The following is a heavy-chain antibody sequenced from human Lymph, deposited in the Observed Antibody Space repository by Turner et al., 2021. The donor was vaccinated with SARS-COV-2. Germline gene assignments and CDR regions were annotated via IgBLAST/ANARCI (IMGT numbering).Heavy chain of an antibody. CDR1: GITVSRNY. V-gene: IGHV3-53*04. CDR2: IYSGGSS. D-gene: IGHD5-18*01. Sequence: EVQLVESGGGWVEPGGSVRLSCAASGITVSRNYMSWVRQAPGKGLEWVSVIYSGGSSYYADSVKGRFTISRHNYKNTLYLQMNSLRAEDTAVYYCARDLDTAGGMDVWGQGTTVTVSS. CDR3: ARDLDTAGGMDV. J-gene: IGHJ6*02.